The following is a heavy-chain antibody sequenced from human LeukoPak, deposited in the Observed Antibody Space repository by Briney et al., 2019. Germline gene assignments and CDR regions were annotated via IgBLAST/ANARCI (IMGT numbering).Heavy chain of an antibody. V-gene: IGHV3-23*01. J-gene: IGHJ6*03. Sequence: GGSLRLSCAASGFTFSSYGMSWVRQAPGKGLEWVSAISGSGGSTYYADSVKGHFTISRDNSKNTVYLQMNSLSAEDTAVYYCAKNGDRGAYCSGGTCYPYYYYYMDVWGKGTTVTISS. CDR1: GFTFSSYG. CDR2: ISGSGGST. D-gene: IGHD2-15*01. CDR3: AKNGDRGAYCSGGTCYPYYYYYMDV.